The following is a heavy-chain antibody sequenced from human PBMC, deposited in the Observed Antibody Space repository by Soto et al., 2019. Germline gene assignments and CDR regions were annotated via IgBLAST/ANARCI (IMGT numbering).Heavy chain of an antibody. D-gene: IGHD6-6*01. CDR2: IHNDGYT. CDR3: AREPGSSRYYFGLDV. CDR1: GFTVSSNY. J-gene: IGHJ6*02. V-gene: IGHV3-53*01. Sequence: GGSLRLSCAASGFTVSSNYMTWVRQAPGKGLEWVSVIHNDGYTYYADSAKGRFTISRDNSKNTLFLQLNSLRVEDTAVYYCAREPGSSRYYFGLDVWGQGTTVTVSS.